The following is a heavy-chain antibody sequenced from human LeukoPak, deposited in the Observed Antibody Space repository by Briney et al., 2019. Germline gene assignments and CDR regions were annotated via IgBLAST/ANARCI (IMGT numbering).Heavy chain of an antibody. Sequence: SETLSLTCTVSGGSISSGSYYWSWIRQPPGKGLEWIGYIYYSGSTNYNPSLKSRVTISVDTSKNQFSLKLSSVTAADTAVYYCARAQRDIVVVPAAMTYYYYYYMDVWGKGTTVTVSS. CDR2: IYYSGST. CDR1: GGSISSGSYY. D-gene: IGHD2-2*01. CDR3: ARAQRDIVVVPAAMTYYYYYYMDV. J-gene: IGHJ6*03. V-gene: IGHV4-61*01.